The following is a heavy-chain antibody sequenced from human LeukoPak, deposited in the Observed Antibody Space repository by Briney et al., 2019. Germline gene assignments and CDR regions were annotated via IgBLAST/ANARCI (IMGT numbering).Heavy chain of an antibody. CDR1: GFTFSSYW. V-gene: IGHV3-74*01. J-gene: IGHJ4*02. Sequence: TGGSLRLSCAASGFTFSSYWMHWVSHVQGKGLLWDSRINTDGSSTGYADSVKGRFTISRDNAKNTLYLQMNSLRAEDTAVYYCASPSGSYGSRIDYWGQGTLVTVSS. D-gene: IGHD3-16*01. CDR2: INTDGSST. CDR3: ASPSGSYGSRIDY.